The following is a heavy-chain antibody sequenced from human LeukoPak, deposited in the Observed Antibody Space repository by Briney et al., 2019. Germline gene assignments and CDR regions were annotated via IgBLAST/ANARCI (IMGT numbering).Heavy chain of an antibody. CDR3: AKDQEEGTIFDFSDY. J-gene: IGHJ4*02. Sequence: GGSLRLSCAASGFTFSSYAMSWVRQAPGKGLEWVSAISGSGGSTYYADSVKGRFTISRDNSKNTLYLQMNSLRAEDTDVYYCAKDQEEGTIFDFSDYWGQGTLVTVSS. CDR2: ISGSGGST. V-gene: IGHV3-23*01. CDR1: GFTFSSYA. D-gene: IGHD3-9*01.